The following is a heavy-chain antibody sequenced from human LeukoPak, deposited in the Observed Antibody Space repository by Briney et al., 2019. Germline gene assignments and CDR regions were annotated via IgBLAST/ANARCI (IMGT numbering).Heavy chain of an antibody. D-gene: IGHD5-18*01. Sequence: SETLSLTCAVYGGSFSGYYWSWIRQPPGKGLEWIGEINHSGSTNYNPSLKSRVTISVDTSKNQFSLKLSSVTAADTAVYYCARVDTAMVYGYWGQGTLVIVSS. V-gene: IGHV4-34*01. CDR1: GGSFSGYY. CDR3: ARVDTAMVYGY. J-gene: IGHJ4*02. CDR2: INHSGST.